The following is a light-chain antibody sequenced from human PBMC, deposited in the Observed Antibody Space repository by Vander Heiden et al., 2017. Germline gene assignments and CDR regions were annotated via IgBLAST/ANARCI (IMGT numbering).Light chain of an antibody. Sequence: EIVLTQSPATLSLSPGERATLSCRASQSVSYYLGWYQQKPGQAPRLLIYDASDRATGIPARFSGSGSETDFTLTISSLEPEDSGVYYCQQRNAWPLTFGGGTKVDIK. CDR2: DAS. V-gene: IGKV3-11*01. J-gene: IGKJ4*01. CDR1: QSVSYY. CDR3: QQRNAWPLT.